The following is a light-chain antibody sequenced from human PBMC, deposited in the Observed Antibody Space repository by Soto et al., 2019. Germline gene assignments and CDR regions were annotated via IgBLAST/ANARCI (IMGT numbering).Light chain of an antibody. V-gene: IGKV3-20*01. J-gene: IGKJ1*01. Sequence: EIVLTQSPGTLSLSPGERATLSCRASQSISSSYLAWYQQKPGQAPRLLIYGASKRATGIPDRFSGSGSGTDFTLTISRLESGDLAVYYCHQSGSAPAWTFGQGTKVEIK. CDR1: QSISSSY. CDR3: HQSGSAPAWT. CDR2: GAS.